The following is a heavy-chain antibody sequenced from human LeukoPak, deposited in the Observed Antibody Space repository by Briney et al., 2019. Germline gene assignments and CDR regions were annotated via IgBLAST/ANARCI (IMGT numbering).Heavy chain of an antibody. CDR1: GFTFSSYC. CDR3: AKDAVRFLEWYYFDY. Sequence: GGSLRLSCAASGFTFSSYCMHWVRQAPGKGLEWVAFIRYDGSNKYYADSVKGRFTISRDNSKNTLYLQMNSLRAEDTAVYYCAKDAVRFLEWYYFDYWGQGTLVTVSS. V-gene: IGHV3-30*02. J-gene: IGHJ4*02. CDR2: IRYDGSNK. D-gene: IGHD3-3*01.